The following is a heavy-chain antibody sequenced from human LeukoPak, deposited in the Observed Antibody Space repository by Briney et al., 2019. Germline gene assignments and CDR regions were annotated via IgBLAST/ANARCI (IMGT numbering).Heavy chain of an antibody. CDR3: ARDPTPLCYYDSSGFDY. V-gene: IGHV1-2*02. J-gene: IGHJ4*02. CDR2: INPNSGGT. CDR1: GYTFTGYY. D-gene: IGHD3-22*01. Sequence: GASVKVSCKASGYTFTGYYMHWVRQAPGQGLEWMGWINPNSGGTNYAQKFQGRVTMTRDTSISTAYMELSRLRSDDTAVYYCARDPTPLCYYDSSGFDYWGQGTLVTVSS.